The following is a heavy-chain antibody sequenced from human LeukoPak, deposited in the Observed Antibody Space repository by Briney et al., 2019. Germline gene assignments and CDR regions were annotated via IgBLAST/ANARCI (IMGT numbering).Heavy chain of an antibody. CDR3: ARDQLYCSSSSCRNLGWFDP. CDR2: LYSSGDT. J-gene: IGHJ5*02. Sequence: SETLSLTCIVSGGSISSYYWSWIRQPAGKGLEWIGRLYSSGDTSYNPSLKSRVTISIDTSKNQFSLRLISVTAADTAVYYCARDQLYCSSSSCRNLGWFDPWGQGTLVTVSS. V-gene: IGHV4-4*07. CDR1: GGSISSYY. D-gene: IGHD2-2*01.